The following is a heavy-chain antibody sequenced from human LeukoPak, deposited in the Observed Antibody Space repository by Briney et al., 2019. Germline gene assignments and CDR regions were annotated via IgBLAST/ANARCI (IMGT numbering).Heavy chain of an antibody. CDR2: ISYDGSNK. D-gene: IGHD6-19*01. V-gene: IGHV3-30-3*01. CDR1: GFTFSSHA. J-gene: IGHJ5*02. Sequence: PGGSLRLSCAASGFTFSSHAMHWVRQAPGKGLEWVAVISYDGSNKYYADSVKGRFTISRDNSKNTLYLQMNSLRAEDTAVYYCARDRLGSGWPNWFDPWGQGTLVTVSS. CDR3: ARDRLGSGWPNWFDP.